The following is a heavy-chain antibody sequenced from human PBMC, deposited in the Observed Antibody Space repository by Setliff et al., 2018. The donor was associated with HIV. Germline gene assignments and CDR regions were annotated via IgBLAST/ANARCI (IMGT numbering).Heavy chain of an antibody. D-gene: IGHD3-16*01. CDR1: GGSISRGGYY. Sequence: SETLSLTCTVSGGSISRGGYYWSWIRQPAGKGLEWIGRIYTNGNTNYNPSLKSRLTISVDTSKNQFSLSLNSVTAADTAVYFCARGGAVSADFDSWGQGTLVTVSS. CDR3: ARGGAVSADFDS. CDR2: IYTNGNT. J-gene: IGHJ5*01. V-gene: IGHV4-61*02.